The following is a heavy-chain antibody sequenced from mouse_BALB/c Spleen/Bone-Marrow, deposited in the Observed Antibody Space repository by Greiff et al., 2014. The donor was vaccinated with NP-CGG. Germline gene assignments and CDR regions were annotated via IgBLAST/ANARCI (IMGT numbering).Heavy chain of an antibody. CDR3: TNYGYD. V-gene: IGHV1S16*01. J-gene: IGHJ2*01. CDR2: INPSNGDT. D-gene: IGHD1-2*01. Sequence: QVQLKDSGAELVRPGASVKLSCKASGYTFTSYWMHWVKPRPGQGFEWIGEINPSNGDTNYNEKFKRKATLTVDKSSSTAYMQLSSLTSEDSAVYYCTNYGYDWGQGTALTVSS. CDR1: GYTFTSYW.